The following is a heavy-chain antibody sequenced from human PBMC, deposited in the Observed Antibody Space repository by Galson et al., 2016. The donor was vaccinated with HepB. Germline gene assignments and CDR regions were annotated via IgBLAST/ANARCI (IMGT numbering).Heavy chain of an antibody. Sequence: SLRLSCAASGFAFSKLGMHWVRQAPGKGPEWVAFIWHDESNKYYADSVKGRFTISRDNSKNTLYLLMDDLRAEDMALYYCAILFHCRDGSCFDHAVDNWGQGTLVTVSS. J-gene: IGHJ4*02. D-gene: IGHD2-15*01. CDR2: IWHDESNK. CDR1: GFAFSKLG. V-gene: IGHV3-33*01. CDR3: AILFHCRDGSCFDHAVDN.